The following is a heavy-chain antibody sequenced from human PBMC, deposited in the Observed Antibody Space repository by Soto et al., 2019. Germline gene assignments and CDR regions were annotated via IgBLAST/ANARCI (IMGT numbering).Heavy chain of an antibody. J-gene: IGHJ6*03. D-gene: IGHD4-4*01. V-gene: IGHV1-46*03. Sequence: QVQLVQSGAEVKKPGASVKVSCKASGYTFTSYHIHWVRQAPGQGLEWMGVINPFDDSTIYAQRFQGRVTMTSDTSTSTVFMEVSSLRSEDTAVYHCAREEMPTVNNYYYYMDVWGKGTTVTVSS. CDR1: GYTFTSYH. CDR3: AREEMPTVNNYYYYMDV. CDR2: INPFDDST.